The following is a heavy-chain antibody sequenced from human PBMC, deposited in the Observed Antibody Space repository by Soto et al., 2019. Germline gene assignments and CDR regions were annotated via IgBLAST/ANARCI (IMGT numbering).Heavy chain of an antibody. V-gene: IGHV3-33*01. J-gene: IGHJ6*02. Sequence: QVQLVESGGGVVQPGRSLRLSCAASGFTFSSYGMHWVRQAPGKGLEWVAVLWYDGSNKYYADSVKGRFTISRDNSKNTRYLQRNSLGDEDTAVYYCARDLVVGGASTRDGMDVWGQGTTVTVSS. CDR3: ARDLVVGGASTRDGMDV. CDR1: GFTFSSYG. D-gene: IGHD2-15*01. CDR2: LWYDGSNK.